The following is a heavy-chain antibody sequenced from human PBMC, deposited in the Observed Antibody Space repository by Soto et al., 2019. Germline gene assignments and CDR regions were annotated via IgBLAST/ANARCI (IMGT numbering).Heavy chain of an antibody. D-gene: IGHD3-10*01. V-gene: IGHV1-69*19. CDR1: GESFSDFA. Sequence: QVQLVQSGAEARKPGSSVKVSCKSSGESFSDFAISWVRQAPGKGLEWMGGIIPMSGTPNYAQRFQGRVLITADVSAKTAYMDLTNLRYEDTAVYYCAITPGGSHHALYLMDVWGQGTTVTVSS. J-gene: IGHJ6*02. CDR2: IIPMSGTP. CDR3: AITPGGSHHALYLMDV.